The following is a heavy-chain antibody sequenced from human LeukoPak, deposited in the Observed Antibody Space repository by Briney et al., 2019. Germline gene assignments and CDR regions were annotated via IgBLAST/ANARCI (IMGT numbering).Heavy chain of an antibody. CDR2: IIPIFGTA. CDR3: ASLSGSYYYYGMAV. D-gene: IGHD1-26*01. J-gene: IGHJ6*02. V-gene: IGHV1-69*01. Sequence: ASVTVSCKASGGTFSSYAISWVRQAPGQGREWMGGIIPIFGTANYAQKFQGRVTLTADESTSTAYMELSSLRSEDTAVYYCASLSGSYYYYGMAVWGQGTTVTVSS. CDR1: GGTFSSYA.